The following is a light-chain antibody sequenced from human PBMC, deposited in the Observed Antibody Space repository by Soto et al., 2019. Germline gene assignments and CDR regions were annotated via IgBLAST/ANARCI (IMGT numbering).Light chain of an antibody. V-gene: IGKV1-9*01. CDR1: QGISNY. J-gene: IGKJ2*01. CDR3: QKLNSYPVH. CDR2: AAS. Sequence: DIQLTQSPSFLSASVGDRDTITCRASQGISNYLAWYQQRPGKAPKLLIYAASTLQSGVPSRFSGSGSGTELTLTISSLQSEDFATYYCQKLNSYPVHFGQGTKLEIK.